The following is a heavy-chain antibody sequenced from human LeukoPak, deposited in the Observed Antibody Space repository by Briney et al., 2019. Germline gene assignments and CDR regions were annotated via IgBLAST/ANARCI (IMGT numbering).Heavy chain of an antibody. CDR3: ARPRGSSGRGDFDH. D-gene: IGHD6-19*01. Sequence: ASVKVSCKASGYTFTTYGISWVRQAPGQGLEWMGWINAYNGNTNYAQKLQGRVTMTTDTSTSTAYMELRSLRSDDAAVYYCARPRGSSGRGDFDHWGQGTLVTVSS. J-gene: IGHJ4*02. V-gene: IGHV1-18*01. CDR2: INAYNGNT. CDR1: GYTFTTYG.